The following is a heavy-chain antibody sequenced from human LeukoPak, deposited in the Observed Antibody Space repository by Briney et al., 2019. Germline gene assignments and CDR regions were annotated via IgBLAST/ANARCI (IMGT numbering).Heavy chain of an antibody. D-gene: IGHD5-12*01. CDR2: ISWNSGSI. J-gene: IGHJ4*02. CDR3: ASFSVATPMVDY. Sequence: PGRSLRLSCAASGFTFDDYAMHWVRQAPGKGLEWVSGISWNSGSIGYADSVKGRFTISRDNAKNTLYLQMNSLRAEDTAVYYCASFSVATPMVDYWGQGTLVTVSS. V-gene: IGHV3-9*01. CDR1: GFTFDDYA.